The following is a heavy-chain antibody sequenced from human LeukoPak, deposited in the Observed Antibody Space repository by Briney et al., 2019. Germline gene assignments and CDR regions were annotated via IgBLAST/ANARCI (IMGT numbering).Heavy chain of an antibody. CDR3: ALIMVRGAFDY. V-gene: IGHV1-18*01. Sequence: ASVKVSCKASGYTFTSYGISWVRQAPGQGLEWMGWISAYNGNTNYAQNLQGRVTMTTDTSTSTAYMELRSLRSHDTAVYYCALIMVRGAFDYWGQGTLVTVSS. CDR2: ISAYNGNT. D-gene: IGHD3-10*01. CDR1: GYTFTSYG. J-gene: IGHJ4*02.